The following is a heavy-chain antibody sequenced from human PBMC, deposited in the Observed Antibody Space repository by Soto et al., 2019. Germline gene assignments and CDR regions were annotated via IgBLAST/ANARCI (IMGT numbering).Heavy chain of an antibody. J-gene: IGHJ5*02. CDR3: ARVRREYCSGGSCYSNWFDP. CDR2: ISAYNGNT. Sequence: ASVKVSCKASGYTFTSYGISWVRQAPGQGLEWMGWISAYNGNTNYAQKLQGRVTMTTDTSTSTAYMELRSLRSDDTAVYYCARVRREYCSGGSCYSNWFDPWGQGTLVTSPQ. D-gene: IGHD2-15*01. V-gene: IGHV1-18*01. CDR1: GYTFTSYG.